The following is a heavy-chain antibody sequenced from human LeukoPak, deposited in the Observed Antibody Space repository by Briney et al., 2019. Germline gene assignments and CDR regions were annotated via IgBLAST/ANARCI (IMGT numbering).Heavy chain of an antibody. Sequence: SETLSLTCTVSDYSISSGYYWGWIRQPPGKGLEWIGSIYHSGNTYYNPSLKSRVTISVDTSKNQFSLKLNSVTAADTAVYYCARDNSGSYPFDYWGRGTLVTVSS. CDR1: DYSISSGYY. CDR3: ARDNSGSYPFDY. D-gene: IGHD1-26*01. V-gene: IGHV4-38-2*02. CDR2: IYHSGNT. J-gene: IGHJ4*02.